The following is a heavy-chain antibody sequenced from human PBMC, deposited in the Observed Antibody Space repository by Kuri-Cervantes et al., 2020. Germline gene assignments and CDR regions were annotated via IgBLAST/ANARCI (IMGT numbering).Heavy chain of an antibody. CDR3: ARELYCSGGSCYSYYYGMDV. V-gene: IGHV3-21*01. D-gene: IGHD2-15*01. CDR1: GFTFSSYS. J-gene: IGHJ6*02. CDR2: ISSSSSYI. Sequence: GGSLRLSCAASGFTFSSYSMNWVRQAPGKGLEWVSSISSSSSYIYYADSVKGRFTISRDNAKNSLYLQMNSLRAEDTAVYYCARELYCSGGSCYSYYYGMDVWGQGTTVTVSS.